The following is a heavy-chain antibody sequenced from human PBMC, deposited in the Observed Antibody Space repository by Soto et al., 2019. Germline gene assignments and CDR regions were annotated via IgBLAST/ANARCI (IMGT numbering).Heavy chain of an antibody. CDR2: IIPIFGTA. J-gene: IGHJ6*02. CDR1: GGTFSSYA. D-gene: IGHD1-26*01. Sequence: QVQLVQSGAEVKKPGSSVKVSCKASGGTFSSYAISWVRQAPGQGLEWMGGIIPIFGTANYAQKFQGRVTITADESTSTGYMELSSLRSEDTAVYYCARINSGSYYYYYYYGMDVWGQGTTVTVSS. CDR3: ARINSGSYYYYYYYGMDV. V-gene: IGHV1-69*01.